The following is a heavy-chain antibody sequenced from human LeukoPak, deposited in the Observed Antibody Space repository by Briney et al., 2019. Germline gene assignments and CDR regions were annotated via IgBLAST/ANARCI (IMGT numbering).Heavy chain of an antibody. V-gene: IGHV3-30*04. CDR1: GFTFSSYA. D-gene: IGHD6-13*01. Sequence: GGSLRLSCAASGFTFSSYAMHWVRHAPGKGRKWVAVISYDGSNKYYADSVKGRFTISRDNSKNTLYLQMNSLRAEDTAVYYCARDSDSSSWLNWFDPWGQGTLVTVSS. J-gene: IGHJ5*02. CDR2: ISYDGSNK. CDR3: ARDSDSSSWLNWFDP.